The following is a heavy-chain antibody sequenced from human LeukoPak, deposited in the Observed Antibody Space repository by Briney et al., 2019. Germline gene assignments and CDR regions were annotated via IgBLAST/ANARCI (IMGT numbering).Heavy chain of an antibody. Sequence: GASVKVSCKASGGTFSSYAISWVRQAPGQGLEWMGGIIPIFGTANYAQKFQGRVTITADESTSTAYMELSSLRSEDTAVYYCARSPIYCSGGSCYSGGNWFDPWGQGTLVTVSS. V-gene: IGHV1-69*13. CDR1: GGTFSSYA. CDR2: IIPIFGTA. CDR3: ARSPIYCSGGSCYSGGNWFDP. D-gene: IGHD2-15*01. J-gene: IGHJ5*02.